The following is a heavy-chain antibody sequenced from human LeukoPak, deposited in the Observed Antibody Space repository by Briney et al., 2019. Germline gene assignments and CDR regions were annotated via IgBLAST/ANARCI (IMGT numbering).Heavy chain of an antibody. V-gene: IGHV3-23*01. CDR3: AKEIGGAIFGVVIPDAFDI. J-gene: IGHJ3*02. D-gene: IGHD3-3*01. CDR1: GFTFSSYA. Sequence: GGSLRLSCAASGFTFSSYAMSWVRQAPGKGLEWVSAISGSGGSTYYAGSVKGRFTISRDNSKNTLYLQMNSLRAEDTAVYYCAKEIGGAIFGVVIPDAFDIWGQGTMVTVSS. CDR2: ISGSGGST.